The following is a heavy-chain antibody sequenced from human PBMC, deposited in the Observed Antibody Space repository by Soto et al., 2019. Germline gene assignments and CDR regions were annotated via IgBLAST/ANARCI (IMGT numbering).Heavy chain of an antibody. V-gene: IGHV1-69*13. CDR2: IIPIFGTA. CDR3: ARSPPPVAGTRVFDY. CDR1: GGTFSSYA. D-gene: IGHD6-19*01. Sequence: ASVKVSCKASGGTFSSYAISWVRQAPGQGLEWMGGIIPIFGTANYAQKFQGRVTITADESTSTAYMELSSLRSEDTAVYYCARSPPPVAGTRVFDYWGQGTLVTVSS. J-gene: IGHJ4*02.